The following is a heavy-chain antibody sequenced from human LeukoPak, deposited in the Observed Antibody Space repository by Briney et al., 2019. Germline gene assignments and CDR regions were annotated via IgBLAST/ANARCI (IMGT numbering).Heavy chain of an antibody. CDR3: ARSGITIFGVTFDY. V-gene: IGHV3-48*01. Sequence: PGGSLRLSCAASGFTFSSYSMNWVRQAPGKGLEWVSYISSSSSTIYYADSVKGRFTISRDNAKNSLYLQMNSLRAEDTAVYYCARSGITIFGVTFDYWGQGTLVTVSS. CDR1: GFTFSSYS. D-gene: IGHD3-3*01. CDR2: ISSSSSTI. J-gene: IGHJ4*02.